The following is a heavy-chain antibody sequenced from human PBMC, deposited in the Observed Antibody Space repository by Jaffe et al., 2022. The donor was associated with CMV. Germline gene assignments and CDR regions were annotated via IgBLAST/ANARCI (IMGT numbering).Heavy chain of an antibody. CDR2: IYHSGST. J-gene: IGHJ3*02. CDR3: ANRPIQTSGSYLLDAFDI. V-gene: IGHV4-4*02. CDR1: GGSISSSNW. D-gene: IGHD1-26*01. Sequence: QVQLQESGPGLVKPSGTLSLTCAVSGGSISSSNWWSWVRQPPGKGLEWIGEIYHSGSTNYNPSLKSRVTISVDKSKNQFSLKLSSVTAADTAVYYCANRPIQTSGSYLLDAFDIWGQGTMVTVSS.